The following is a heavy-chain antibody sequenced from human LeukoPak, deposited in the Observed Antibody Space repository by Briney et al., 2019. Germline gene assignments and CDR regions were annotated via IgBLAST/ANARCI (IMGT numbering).Heavy chain of an antibody. D-gene: IGHD3-22*01. CDR1: GFTFSSYG. CDR3: ARDTPYYYDSSGYDY. CDR2: ISYDGSNK. J-gene: IGHJ4*02. V-gene: IGHV3-30*03. Sequence: GSLRLSCAASGFTFSSYGMHWVRQAPGKGLEWVAVISYDGSNKYYADSVKGRFTISRDNSKNTLYLQMNSLRAEDTAVYYCARDTPYYYDSSGYDYWGQGTLVTVSS.